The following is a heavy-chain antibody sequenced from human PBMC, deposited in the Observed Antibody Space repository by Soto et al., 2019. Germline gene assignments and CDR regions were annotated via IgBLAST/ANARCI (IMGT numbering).Heavy chain of an antibody. J-gene: IGHJ4*02. V-gene: IGHV3-23*01. CDR1: EFTFST. Sequence: HPGGSMRLSCAASEFTFSTKSWVRQGPVKGLEWVSTLSGTGGRTYYADAAMGRFSISKAASKYTLYLQMNSLRVEDTALYHCASEVTSSPRFDRWGRGTMVTVYS. D-gene: IGHD6-6*01. CDR3: ASEVTSSPRFDR. CDR2: LSGTGGRT.